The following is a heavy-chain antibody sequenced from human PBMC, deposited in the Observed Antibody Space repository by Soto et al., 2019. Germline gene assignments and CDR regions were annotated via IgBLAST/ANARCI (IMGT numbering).Heavy chain of an antibody. CDR1: GFTVSSNY. Sequence: PGGSLRLSCAASGFTVSSNYMSWVRQAPGKGLEWVSVIYSGGSTYYADSVKGRFTISRDNSKNTLYLQMNSLRAEDTAVYYCARDVLGYCSGGSCFWFDPWGQGTLVTVSS. V-gene: IGHV3-66*01. J-gene: IGHJ5*02. D-gene: IGHD2-15*01. CDR3: ARDVLGYCSGGSCFWFDP. CDR2: IYSGGST.